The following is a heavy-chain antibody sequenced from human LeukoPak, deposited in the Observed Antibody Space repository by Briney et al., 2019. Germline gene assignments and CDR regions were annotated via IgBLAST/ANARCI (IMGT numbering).Heavy chain of an antibody. Sequence: GGSLRLSCAASGFTFSSYAMSWVRQPPGKGLEWVSAISGSGGSTYYADSLKGRFTISRDNPKNTLYLQMNSLRAEDTAVYYCARDLKVPAAIGAFDIWGQGTMVTVSS. J-gene: IGHJ3*02. CDR2: ISGSGGST. D-gene: IGHD2-2*01. CDR1: GFTFSSYA. V-gene: IGHV3-23*01. CDR3: ARDLKVPAAIGAFDI.